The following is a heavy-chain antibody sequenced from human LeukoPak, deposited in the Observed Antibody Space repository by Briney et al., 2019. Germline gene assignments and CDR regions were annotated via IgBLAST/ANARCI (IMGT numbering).Heavy chain of an antibody. V-gene: IGHV4-39*01. D-gene: IGHD5-24*01. CDR3: ASYNLPLYYFDY. Sequence: SETLSLTCTVSGGSISSSSYYWGWIRQPPGKGREWIGSIYYSGSTYYNPSLKSRVTISVDTSKNQFSLKLSSVTAADTAVYYCASYNLPLYYFDYWGQGTLVTVSS. CDR2: IYYSGST. J-gene: IGHJ4*02. CDR1: GGSISSSSYY.